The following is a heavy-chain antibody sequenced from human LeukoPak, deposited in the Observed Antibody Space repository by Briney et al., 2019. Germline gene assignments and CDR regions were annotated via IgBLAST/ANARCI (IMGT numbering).Heavy chain of an antibody. V-gene: IGHV1-2*02. J-gene: IGHJ4*02. D-gene: IGHD3-22*01. CDR3: AREPNDYYDSSGYYY. Sequence: GASVKVSCKASGYTFTGYYMHWVRQAPGQGLEWMGWINPTSGGANYAQKFQGRVTMTRDTSISTAYMELSRLRSDDTAVYYCAREPNDYYDSSGYYYWGQGTLVTVSS. CDR2: INPTSGGA. CDR1: GYTFTGYY.